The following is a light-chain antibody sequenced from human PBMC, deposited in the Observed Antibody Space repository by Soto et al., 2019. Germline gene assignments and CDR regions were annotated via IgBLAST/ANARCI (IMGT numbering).Light chain of an antibody. J-gene: IGKJ4*01. Sequence: DIQMTQSPSTLSGPVGDRVTITCRASQTISSWLAWYQQKPGKAPKLLIYKASTLKSGVPSRFSGSGSGTEFTLTIRNMQTEDIAKYYCQQYDNIPLSFGGGTKVDIK. V-gene: IGKV1-5*03. CDR3: QQYDNIPLS. CDR2: KAS. CDR1: QTISSW.